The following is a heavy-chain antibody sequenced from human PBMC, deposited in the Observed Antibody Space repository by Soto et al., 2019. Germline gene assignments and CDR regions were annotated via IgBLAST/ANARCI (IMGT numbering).Heavy chain of an antibody. J-gene: IGHJ6*03. Sequence: QVQLQESGPGLVKPSQTLSLTCTVYGGSISSGGYYWTWIRQHPGKGLEWIGYIYYSGSTYSNPSLKSRVTISVDTSKYQFSLKLSSVTAADTAVYYCARGLIGPQYHYVDVWGKGTTVTVSS. V-gene: IGHV4-31*03. CDR2: IYYSGST. D-gene: IGHD2-8*01. CDR3: ARGLIGPQYHYVDV. CDR1: GGSISSGGYY.